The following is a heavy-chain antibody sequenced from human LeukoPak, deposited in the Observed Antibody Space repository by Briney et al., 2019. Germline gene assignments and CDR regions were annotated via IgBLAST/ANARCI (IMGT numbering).Heavy chain of an antibody. CDR1: GFTFSNYA. CDR2: SNSDESST. V-gene: IGHV3-74*01. J-gene: IGHJ6*02. Sequence: GGSLRLSCAASGFTFSNYALSWVRQAPGKGLEWVSRSNSDESSTSYADFVKGRFTISRDNAKKTVYLQMNSLRVEDTAIYYCTRHYGTGFYGMDVWGQGTTVTVSS. D-gene: IGHD3-10*01. CDR3: TRHYGTGFYGMDV.